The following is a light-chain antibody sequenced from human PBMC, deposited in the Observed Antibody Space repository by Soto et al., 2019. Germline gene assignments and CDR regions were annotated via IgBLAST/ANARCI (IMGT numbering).Light chain of an antibody. CDR2: GSS. Sequence: EIVLTQSPGTLSLSPGERATLSCRASQSVSSSYLAWYQQQPGQAPRLLIYGSSSRATGIPDRFSVSGSGTDFTLTISRLEPEDFAVYYCQQYGSSPITFGQGTRLEIK. CDR1: QSVSSSY. CDR3: QQYGSSPIT. J-gene: IGKJ5*01. V-gene: IGKV3-20*01.